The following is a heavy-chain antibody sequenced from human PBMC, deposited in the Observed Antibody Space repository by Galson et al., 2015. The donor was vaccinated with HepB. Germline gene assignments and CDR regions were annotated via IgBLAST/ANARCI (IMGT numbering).Heavy chain of an antibody. D-gene: IGHD2-2*02. V-gene: IGHV3-66*01. J-gene: IGHJ4*02. CDR1: GFIVSNNN. Sequence: SLRLSCAASGFIVSNNNMHWVRQAPGKGLEWVSVIYKGGSTYYADSVKGRFTISRDSSKNMLYLQMNSLRAEDTAVYYCSYCSSASCYNMALDYWGQGTLVTVSS. CDR3: SYCSSASCYNMALDY. CDR2: IYKGGST.